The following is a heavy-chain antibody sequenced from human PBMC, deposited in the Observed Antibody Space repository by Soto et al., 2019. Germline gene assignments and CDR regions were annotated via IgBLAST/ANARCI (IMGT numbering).Heavy chain of an antibody. CDR2: ISSSGSTI. V-gene: IGHV3-11*01. Sequence: GSLLLSCAASGFTFSDYYMSGIRQAAGKGLEWVSYISSSGSTIYYADSVKGRFTISRDNAKNSLYLQMNSLRAEDKAVYYCARHIAAAGYYFDYWGQGTLVTVYS. D-gene: IGHD6-13*01. J-gene: IGHJ4*02. CDR3: ARHIAAAGYYFDY. CDR1: GFTFSDYY.